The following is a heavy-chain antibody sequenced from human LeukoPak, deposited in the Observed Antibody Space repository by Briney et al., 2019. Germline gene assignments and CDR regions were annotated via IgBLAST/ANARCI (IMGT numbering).Heavy chain of an antibody. CDR1: GFTFSSYA. Sequence: GGSLRLSCAASGFTFSSYAMHWVRQAPGKGLEWVAVISYHGSNKYYADSVKGRFTISRDNSKNTLYLQMNSLRAEDTAVYYCARDQLGFDYWGQGALVTVSS. V-gene: IGHV3-30*04. CDR2: ISYHGSNK. J-gene: IGHJ4*02. CDR3: ARDQLGFDY. D-gene: IGHD6-13*01.